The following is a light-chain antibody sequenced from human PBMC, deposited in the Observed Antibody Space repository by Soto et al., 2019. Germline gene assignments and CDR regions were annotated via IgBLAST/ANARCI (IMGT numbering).Light chain of an antibody. CDR3: QHGRASPQTV. Sequence: EIVLTQSPGTLSLSPGERATLSCRASQSLTNSYLAWYQQKPGQAPRLLIYAASTRATGIPDRFSGSVSGADLTLTISRLELEDVEVNYWQHGRASPQTVFGQGTKLEIK. CDR1: QSLTNSY. CDR2: AAS. J-gene: IGKJ2*01. V-gene: IGKV3-20*01.